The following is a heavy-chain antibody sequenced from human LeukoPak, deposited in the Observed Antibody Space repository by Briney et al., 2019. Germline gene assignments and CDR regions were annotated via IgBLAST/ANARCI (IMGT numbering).Heavy chain of an antibody. CDR1: GFIFSTYN. Sequence: GGSLRLSCAASGFIFSTYNMIWVRQAPGKGLEWLSYIHFRNSPIYYADSVKGRFTISRDNAKNSLYLQIDSLRVEDTAMYYCARVVDGVTGSDYWGQGTLVTASS. D-gene: IGHD2-8*01. CDR3: ARVVDGVTGSDY. CDR2: IHFRNSPI. J-gene: IGHJ4*02. V-gene: IGHV3-48*04.